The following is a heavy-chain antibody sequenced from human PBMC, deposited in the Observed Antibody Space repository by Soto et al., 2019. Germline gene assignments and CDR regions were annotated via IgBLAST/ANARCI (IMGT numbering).Heavy chain of an antibody. CDR2: INPSGGST. CDR3: ARSPVPGWWFDP. J-gene: IGHJ5*02. V-gene: IGHV1-46*01. CDR1: GYTFTSYY. Sequence: QVQLVQSGAEVKKPGASVKVSCKASGYTFTSYYMHWVRQAPGQGLEWVGIINPSGGSTSYAQKFQGRVTMTRDTSTSTVYMELSSLRSEDTAVYYCARSPVPGWWFDPWGQGTLVTVSS. D-gene: IGHD4-17*01.